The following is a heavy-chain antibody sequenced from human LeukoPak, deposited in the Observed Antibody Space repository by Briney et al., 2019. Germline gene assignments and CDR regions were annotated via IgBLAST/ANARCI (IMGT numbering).Heavy chain of an antibody. CDR2: ISGSGGNT. CDR3: AKGPWLAYPYYFDY. V-gene: IGHV3-23*01. D-gene: IGHD6-19*01. Sequence: GGTLRLSCAASGFTFNSYAMSWVRQAPGQGLEWVSAISGSGGNTYFADSVKGRFTISRDNSKNTLYLQMNSLRAEDTAVYYCAKGPWLAYPYYFDYWGQGTLVTVSS. CDR1: GFTFNSYA. J-gene: IGHJ4*02.